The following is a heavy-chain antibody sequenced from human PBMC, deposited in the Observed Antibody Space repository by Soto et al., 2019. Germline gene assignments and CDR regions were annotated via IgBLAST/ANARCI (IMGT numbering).Heavy chain of an antibody. Sequence: PGGSLRLSCAASGFTFSGYWMGWVRQAPGKGLEWVATIMKDGGVKKYVDSVKGRFTISRDNAKNSLYLQMNSLRDEDTAVYYCANMERTYGMDVWGQGTTVTAP. CDR3: ANMERTYGMDV. CDR1: GFTFSGYW. D-gene: IGHD1-1*01. J-gene: IGHJ6*02. V-gene: IGHV3-7*01. CDR2: IMKDGGVK.